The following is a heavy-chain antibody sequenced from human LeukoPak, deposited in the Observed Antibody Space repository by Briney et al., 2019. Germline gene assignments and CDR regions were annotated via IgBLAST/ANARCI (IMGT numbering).Heavy chain of an antibody. CDR1: GYTFTSYD. Sequence: ASVKVSCKASGYTFTSYDINWVRQATGQGLEWMGWMNPNSGNTGYAQKFQGRVTMTRNTSISTAYMELSSLRSEDTAVYYCARGGCSGGSCFPSPGVWNGVDVWGQGTTVAVSS. CDR2: MNPNSGNT. V-gene: IGHV1-8*01. J-gene: IGHJ6*02. D-gene: IGHD2-15*01. CDR3: ARGGCSGGSCFPSPGVWNGVDV.